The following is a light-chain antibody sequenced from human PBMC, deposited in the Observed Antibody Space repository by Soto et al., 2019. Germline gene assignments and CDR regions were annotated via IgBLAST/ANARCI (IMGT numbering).Light chain of an antibody. CDR3: CSYAGDNSWV. Sequence: QSALTQPASVTGSPGQSITISCTGTTSDVGGYDRVSWFQQYPGTAPKLMIYEVTNRPSGVSDRFSGSKSVNTASLTISGLQPEDEADYYCCSYAGDNSWVFGGGTKVTVL. CDR2: EVT. J-gene: IGLJ3*02. CDR1: TSDVGGYDR. V-gene: IGLV2-14*01.